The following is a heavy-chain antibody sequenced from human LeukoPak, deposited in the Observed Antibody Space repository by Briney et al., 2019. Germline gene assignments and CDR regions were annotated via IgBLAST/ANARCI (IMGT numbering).Heavy chain of an antibody. J-gene: IGHJ3*02. Sequence: ASVKVSCKASGYTFTSYGITWVRQAPGQGLEWMGWISSYNDNTNYAQKLQGRVTMTRDTSISTAYMELSRLRSDDTAVYYCARVGGSYGSDAFDIWGQGTMVTVSS. CDR3: ARVGGSYGSDAFDI. CDR2: ISSYNDNT. V-gene: IGHV1-18*01. CDR1: GYTFTSYG. D-gene: IGHD1-26*01.